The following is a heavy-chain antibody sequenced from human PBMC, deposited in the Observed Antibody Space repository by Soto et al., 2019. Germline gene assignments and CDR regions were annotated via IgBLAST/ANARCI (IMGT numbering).Heavy chain of an antibody. CDR1: GFIFSDYT. CDR2: ISGSRATV. Sequence: GGSLRLSCAASGFIFSDYTMNWVRQGPGKGLECVSSISGSRATVYYADSVGGRFIISRDNAKNSLYLQMHSLRDEDTAVYYCVRVAGSGVSLDGWGQGTPVTVSS. J-gene: IGHJ6*02. V-gene: IGHV3-48*02. CDR3: VRVAGSGVSLDG. D-gene: IGHD3-3*01.